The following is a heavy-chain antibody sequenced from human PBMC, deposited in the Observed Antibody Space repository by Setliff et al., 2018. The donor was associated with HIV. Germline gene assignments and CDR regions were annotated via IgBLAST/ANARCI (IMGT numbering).Heavy chain of an antibody. CDR3: ARSPYAPVATGYFDY. CDR1: GGTFSNYF. J-gene: IGHJ4*02. Sequence: SVKVSCKASGGTFSNYFISWIRQAPGQGLEWMGKIMPMLGTANYAQKFQGRVTITADESTSTVYMEPSSLRSEDTAVYYCARSPYAPVATGYFDYWGQGTLVTVSS. CDR2: IMPMLGTA. V-gene: IGHV1-69*11. D-gene: IGHD5-12*01.